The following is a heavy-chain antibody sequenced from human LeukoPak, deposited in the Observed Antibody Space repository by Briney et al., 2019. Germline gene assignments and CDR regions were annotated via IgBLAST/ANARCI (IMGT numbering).Heavy chain of an antibody. Sequence: SETLSLTCSVSGGSISSTSYYWGWIRQPPGKGLEWIGSIYYTGSTYYNPSLKSRVTISVDTSKNQFSLRLSSVTAADTALYYCARHIGGSSLFDFWGQGILVTVSS. D-gene: IGHD6-6*01. J-gene: IGHJ4*02. CDR2: IYYTGST. V-gene: IGHV4-39*01. CDR3: ARHIGGSSLFDF. CDR1: GGSISSTSYY.